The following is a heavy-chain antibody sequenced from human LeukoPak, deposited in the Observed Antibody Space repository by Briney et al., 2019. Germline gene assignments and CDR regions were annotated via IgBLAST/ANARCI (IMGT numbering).Heavy chain of an antibody. CDR1: GYTFTSYA. J-gene: IGHJ4*02. CDR2: INAGNGNT. D-gene: IGHD2-21*02. V-gene: IGHV1-3*01. CDR3: ATGGAYCGGDCYPVDYFDY. Sequence: GASVEVSCKASGYTFTSYAMHWVRQAPGQRLEWMGWINAGNGNTKYSQKFQGRVTITRDTSASTAYMELSSLRSEDTAVYYCATGGAYCGGDCYPVDYFDYWGQGTLVAVSS.